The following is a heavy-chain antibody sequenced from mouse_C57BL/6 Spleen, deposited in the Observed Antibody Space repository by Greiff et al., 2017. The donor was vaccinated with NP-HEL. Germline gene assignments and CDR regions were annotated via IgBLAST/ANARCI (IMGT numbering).Heavy chain of an antibody. J-gene: IGHJ2*01. Sequence: QVQLQQSGAELVKPGASVKLSCKASGYTFTEYTIHWVKQRSGQGLEWIGWFYPGSGSIKYNEKFKDKATLTADKSSSTVYMELSRLTSEDSAVYFCARHEEAYDGYPYYFDYWGQGTTLTVSS. V-gene: IGHV1-62-2*01. CDR3: ARHEEAYDGYPYYFDY. CDR2: FYPGSGSI. CDR1: GYTFTEYT. D-gene: IGHD2-3*01.